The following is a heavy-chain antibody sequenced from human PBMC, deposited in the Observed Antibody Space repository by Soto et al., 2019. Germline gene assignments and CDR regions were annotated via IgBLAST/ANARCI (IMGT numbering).Heavy chain of an antibody. CDR2: IYPGDSDT. CDR3: ARLKGSRNFFSGMDV. CDR1: GYSFTSYW. V-gene: IGHV5-51*01. J-gene: IGHJ6*02. Sequence: GESLKISCKGSGYSFTSYWIGWVRQMPGKGLEGMGIIYPGDSDTRYSPSFQGQVTISADKSISTAYLQWSSLKASDPAMYYRARLKGSRNFFSGMDVWGQGTTVTVSS. D-gene: IGHD1-26*01.